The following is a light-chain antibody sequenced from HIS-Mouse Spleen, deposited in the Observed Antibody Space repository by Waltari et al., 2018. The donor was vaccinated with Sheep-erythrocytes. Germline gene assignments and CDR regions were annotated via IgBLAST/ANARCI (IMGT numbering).Light chain of an antibody. CDR2: SHE. CDR1: SSNIGSNT. CDR3: AAWDDSLNGYV. J-gene: IGLJ1*01. Sequence: QSVLTQPPSASGTPGQRVTISCSGSSSNIGSNTVNWYQQLPGTAPKLLIYSHEQRPSGVPDRFSGSKAGTSATLAISGLQSEDEADYYCAAWDDSLNGYVFGTGTKVTVL. V-gene: IGLV1-44*01.